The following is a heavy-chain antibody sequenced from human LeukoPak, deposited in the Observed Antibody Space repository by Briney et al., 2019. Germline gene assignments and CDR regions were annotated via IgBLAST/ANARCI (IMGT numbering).Heavy chain of an antibody. J-gene: IGHJ6*03. D-gene: IGHD1/OR15-1a*01. CDR1: GGSISSSSYY. V-gene: IGHV4-39*07. CDR3: ASDRRGEQTGYFYYYMDV. Sequence: SETLSLTCTVSGGSISSSSYYWGWIRQPPGKGLEWIGSFYYSGTTYYNPSLKSRVTISVDTSKNQFSLKLSSVTAADKAMYYCASDRRGEQTGYFYYYMDVWGKGTTVTVSS. CDR2: FYYSGTT.